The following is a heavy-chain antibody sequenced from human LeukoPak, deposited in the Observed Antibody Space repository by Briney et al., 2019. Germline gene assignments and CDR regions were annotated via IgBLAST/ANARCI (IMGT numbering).Heavy chain of an antibody. CDR2: ISGSGGSI. D-gene: IGHD6-13*01. J-gene: IGHJ4*02. CDR1: GFTFSSYA. Sequence: GGSLRLSCAASGFTFSSYAMSWVRQAPGKGLEWVSSISGSGGSIYYADSVKGRFTISRDNSKSTLYLQMNSLRAEDTAIYYCAKEAVAAAGPFDYWGQGTLVAVSS. CDR3: AKEAVAAAGPFDY. V-gene: IGHV3-23*01.